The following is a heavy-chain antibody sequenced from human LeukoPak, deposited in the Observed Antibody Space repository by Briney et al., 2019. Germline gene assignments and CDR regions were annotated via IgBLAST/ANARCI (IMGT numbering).Heavy chain of an antibody. J-gene: IGHJ4*02. CDR3: ASTDAYCSSSLWGYVDY. CDR2: IYTSGST. CDR1: GGSLSSYY. D-gene: IGHD6-6*01. V-gene: IGHV4-4*07. Sequence: SETLSLTCTVSGGSLSSYYWSWIRQPAGKGLEWIGRIYTSGSTNYNPSLKSRVTISVDTSKNQFSLKLSSVTAADTAVYYCASTDAYCSSSLWGYVDYWGQGTLVTVSS.